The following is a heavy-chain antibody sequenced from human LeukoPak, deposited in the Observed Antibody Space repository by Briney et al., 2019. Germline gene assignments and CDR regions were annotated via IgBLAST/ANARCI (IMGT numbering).Heavy chain of an antibody. J-gene: IGHJ5*02. D-gene: IGHD3-10*01. CDR2: IWYDGSNK. Sequence: PGGSLRLSCAASGFTVSSNYMSWVRQAPGKGLEWVAVIWYDGSNKYYADSVKGRFTISRDNSKNTLYLQMNSLRAEDTAVYYCARDRITMPGDPWGQGTLVTVSS. CDR1: GFTVSSNY. V-gene: IGHV3-33*08. CDR3: ARDRITMPGDP.